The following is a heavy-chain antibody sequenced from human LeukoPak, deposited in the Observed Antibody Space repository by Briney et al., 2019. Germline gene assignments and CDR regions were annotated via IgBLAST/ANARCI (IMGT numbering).Heavy chain of an antibody. J-gene: IGHJ5*02. CDR1: GFTFSSYW. CDR2: IKQDGSEK. D-gene: IGHD3-3*01. Sequence: GGSLRLSCAASGFTFSSYWMSWVRQAPGKGLEWVANIKQDGSEKYYVDSVKGRFTISRDNAKNSLYLQMNSLRAEDTAVYYCARSPYYDFWSGYYSSESWFDPWGQGTLVTVSS. V-gene: IGHV3-7*01. CDR3: ARSPYYDFWSGYYSSESWFDP.